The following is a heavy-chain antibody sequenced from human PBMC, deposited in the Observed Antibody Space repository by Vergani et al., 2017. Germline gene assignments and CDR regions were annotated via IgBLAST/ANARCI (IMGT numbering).Heavy chain of an antibody. D-gene: IGHD3-16*01. CDR3: ARDVWDCSGISCFLRAGEFYYMDV. CDR1: GFKFSQFG. CDR2: ISYDGSKT. J-gene: IGHJ6*03. Sequence: QVQLVESGGGVVQPGTSLRLSCEASGFKFSQFGMHWVRQGPGKGLEWVAFISYDGSKTQYADSEKDRVTISRDNSKNTVGLKMSILRVDDTATYYCARDVWDCSGISCFLRAGEFYYMDVWGQGTTVTVSS. V-gene: IGHV3-33*05.